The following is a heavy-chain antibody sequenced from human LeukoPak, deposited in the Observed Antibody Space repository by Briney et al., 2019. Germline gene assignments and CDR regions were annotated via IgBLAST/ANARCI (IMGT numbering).Heavy chain of an antibody. Sequence: SETLSLTCAVSGYSISSGYYWGWIRQPPGKGLEWIGSIYHSGSTNYNPSLKSRVTISVDTSKNQFSLKLSSVTAADTAVYYCARTASFYKRFDYWGQGTLVTVSS. J-gene: IGHJ4*02. V-gene: IGHV4-38-2*01. CDR1: GYSISSGYY. D-gene: IGHD3-16*02. CDR3: ARTASFYKRFDY. CDR2: IYHSGST.